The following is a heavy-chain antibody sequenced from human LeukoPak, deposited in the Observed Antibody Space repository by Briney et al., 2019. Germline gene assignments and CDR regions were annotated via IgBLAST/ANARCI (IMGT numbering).Heavy chain of an antibody. CDR3: ARDVVIAARQTDYYYYMDV. CDR1: GYTFTGYY. Sequence: ASVKVSCKASGYTFTGYYMHWVRQAPGQGLEWMGWIIPNSGGTNYAQKFQGRVTMTRDTSISTAYMELSRLRSDDTAAYYCARDVVIAARQTDYYYYMDVWGKGTTVTVSS. CDR2: IIPNSGGT. J-gene: IGHJ6*03. D-gene: IGHD6-6*01. V-gene: IGHV1-2*02.